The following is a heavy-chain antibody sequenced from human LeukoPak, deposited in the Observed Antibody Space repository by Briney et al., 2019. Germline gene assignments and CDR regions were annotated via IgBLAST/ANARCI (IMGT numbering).Heavy chain of an antibody. CDR2: ISAYNGNT. J-gene: IGHJ4*02. D-gene: IGHD5-12*01. CDR3: ARSRGYSGYDSGYYFDY. CDR1: GYTFTAYY. Sequence: ASAKVSCKASGYTFTAYYIHWVRQAPGQGLEWMGWISAYNGNTNYAQKLQGRVTMTTDTSTSTAYMELRSLRSGDTAVYYCARSRGYSGYDSGYYFDYWGQGTLVTVSS. V-gene: IGHV1-18*01.